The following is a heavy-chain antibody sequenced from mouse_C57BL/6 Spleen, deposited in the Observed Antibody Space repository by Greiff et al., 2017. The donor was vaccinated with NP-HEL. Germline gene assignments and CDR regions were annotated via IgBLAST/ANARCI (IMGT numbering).Heavy chain of an antibody. D-gene: IGHD1-1*01. J-gene: IGHJ2*01. CDR2: FYPGDGDT. CDR1: GYAFSSYW. CDR3: ARSGTTVVADY. V-gene: IGHV1-80*01. Sequence: VQLQQSGAELVKPGASVKISCKASGYAFSSYWMNWVKQRPGKGLEWIGQFYPGDGDTNYNGKFKGKATLTADKSSSTAYMQLSSLTSEDSAVYFCARSGTTVVADYWGQGTTLTVSS.